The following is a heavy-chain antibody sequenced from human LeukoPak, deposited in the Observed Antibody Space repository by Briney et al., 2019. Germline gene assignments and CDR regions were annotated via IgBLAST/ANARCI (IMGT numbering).Heavy chain of an antibody. V-gene: IGHV3-9*01. D-gene: IGHD1-7*01. CDR3: AKAYRPNWNYLSWFDP. CDR2: SCNSGSI. J-gene: IGHJ5*02. Sequence: SCNSGSIGYSDSVKGRFTISRDNAKNSLYLQMNSLRAEDTALYYCAKAYRPNWNYLSWFDPWGQGTLVTXXS.